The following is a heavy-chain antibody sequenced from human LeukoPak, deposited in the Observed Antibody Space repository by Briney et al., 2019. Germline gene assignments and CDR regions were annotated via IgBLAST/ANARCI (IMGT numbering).Heavy chain of an antibody. D-gene: IGHD2-21*01. Sequence: SETLSLTCAVYGGSFSGYYWSWIRQPPGKGLEWIGEINHSGSTNYNPSLKSRVTISVDTPKNQFSLKLSSVTAADTAVYYCARGPGIGLRSFDYWGQGTLVTVSS. V-gene: IGHV4-34*01. CDR3: ARGPGIGLRSFDY. J-gene: IGHJ4*02. CDR2: INHSGST. CDR1: GGSFSGYY.